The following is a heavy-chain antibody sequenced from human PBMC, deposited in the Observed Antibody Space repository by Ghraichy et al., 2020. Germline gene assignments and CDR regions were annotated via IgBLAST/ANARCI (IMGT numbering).Heavy chain of an antibody. D-gene: IGHD2-2*01. J-gene: IGHJ4*02. CDR3: ARDLGYCSSTSCYLGWVDY. Sequence: GGSLRLSCAASGFTFSSYWMHWVRQAPGKGLVWVSRINSDGSSTSYADSVKGRFTISRDNAKNTLYLQMNSLRAEDTAVYYCARDLGYCSSTSCYLGWVDYWGQGTLVTVFS. V-gene: IGHV3-74*01. CDR1: GFTFSSYW. CDR2: INSDGSST.